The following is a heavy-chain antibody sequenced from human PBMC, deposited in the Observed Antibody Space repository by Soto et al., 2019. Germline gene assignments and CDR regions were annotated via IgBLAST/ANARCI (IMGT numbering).Heavy chain of an antibody. CDR2: ISWNSGSI. CDR1: GFTFDDYA. Sequence: PGGSLRLSCAASGFTFDDYAMHWVRQAPGKGLEWVSGISWNSGSIGYADSVKGRFTISRDNAKNSLYLQMNSLRAEDTALYYCAKYSSGWYGNDAFDIWGQGTMVTVSS. J-gene: IGHJ3*02. D-gene: IGHD6-19*01. CDR3: AKYSSGWYGNDAFDI. V-gene: IGHV3-9*01.